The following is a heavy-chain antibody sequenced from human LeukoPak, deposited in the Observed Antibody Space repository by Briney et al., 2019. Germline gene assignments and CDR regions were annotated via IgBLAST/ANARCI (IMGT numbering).Heavy chain of an antibody. J-gene: IGHJ3*02. CDR2: ISYDGSNK. Sequence: PGGSPRLSCAASGFTFSSYAMHWVRQAPGKGLEWVAVISYDGSNKYYADSVKGRFTISRDNSKNTLYLQMNSLRAEDTAVYYCARDPPGSSWAPYAFDIWGQGTMVTVSS. D-gene: IGHD6-13*01. CDR1: GFTFSSYA. CDR3: ARDPPGSSWAPYAFDI. V-gene: IGHV3-30*04.